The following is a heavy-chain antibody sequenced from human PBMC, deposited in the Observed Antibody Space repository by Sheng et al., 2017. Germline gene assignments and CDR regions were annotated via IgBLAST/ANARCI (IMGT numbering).Heavy chain of an antibody. J-gene: IGHJ3*02. Sequence: EVQLVESGGGLVKPGGSLRLSCAASGFTFSNAWMSWVRQAPGKGLEWVGRIKSKTDGGTTDYAAPVKGRFTISRDDSKNTLYLQMNSLKTEDTAVYYCTTDHGLGWELWGDAFDIWGQGTMVTVSS. CDR2: IKSKTDGGTT. CDR3: TTDHGLGWELWGDAFDI. V-gene: IGHV3-15*01. D-gene: IGHD1-26*01. CDR1: GFTFSNAW.